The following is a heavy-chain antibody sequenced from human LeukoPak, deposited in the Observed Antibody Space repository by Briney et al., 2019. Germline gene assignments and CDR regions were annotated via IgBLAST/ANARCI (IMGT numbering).Heavy chain of an antibody. CDR1: GFTFSSYW. CDR2: INSDGSST. J-gene: IGHJ4*02. V-gene: IGHV3-74*01. CDR3: ARVQPRRRWPPGAFDY. D-gene: IGHD3-10*01. Sequence: GGSLRLSCAASGFTFSSYWMHWARQAPGKGLVWVSRINSDGSSTSYADSVKGRFTISRDNAKNTLYLQMNSLRAEDTAVYYCARVQPRRRWPPGAFDYWGQGTLVTVSS.